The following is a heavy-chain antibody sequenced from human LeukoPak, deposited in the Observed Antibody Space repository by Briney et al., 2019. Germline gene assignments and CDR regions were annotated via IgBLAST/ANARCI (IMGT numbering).Heavy chain of an antibody. J-gene: IGHJ4*02. CDR1: GGTFSSYA. Sequence: ASVKVSCTASGGTFSSYAISWVRQAPGQGLEWMGGIIPIFGTANYAQKFQGRVTITADESTSTAYMELSSLRSEDTAVYYCARDGESFVAHFFDYWGQGTLVTVSS. CDR2: IIPIFGTA. V-gene: IGHV1-69*13. CDR3: ARDGESFVAHFFDY. D-gene: IGHD2-21*01.